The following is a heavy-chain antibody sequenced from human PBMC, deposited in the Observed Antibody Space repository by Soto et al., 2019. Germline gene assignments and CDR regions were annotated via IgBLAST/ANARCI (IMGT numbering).Heavy chain of an antibody. V-gene: IGHV1-69*13. D-gene: IGHD3-10*01. CDR1: GGRLSSYA. Sequence: GASVKVSCEDCGGRLSSYAISWVRQAPGQGLEWMGGIIPIFGTANYAQKFQGRVTITADESTSTAYMELSSLRSEDTAVYYCARLLHGTDWGQGTLVTVSS. J-gene: IGHJ1*01. CDR2: IIPIFGTA. CDR3: ARLLHGTD.